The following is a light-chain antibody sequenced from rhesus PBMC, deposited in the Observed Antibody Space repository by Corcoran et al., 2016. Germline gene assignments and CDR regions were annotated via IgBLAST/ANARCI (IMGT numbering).Light chain of an antibody. Sequence: DIQMTQSPSSLSAPVGDTVPITCRASQSISSWLAWYQQKPGKAPKLLIYKASRLQSGVPSRFSGSGAGTDVTLTISSLQSEDFATYYCQQYSSSPPYSFSQGTKVEIK. J-gene: IGKJ2*01. CDR2: KAS. CDR1: QSISSW. V-gene: IGKV1-22*01. CDR3: QQYSSSPPYS.